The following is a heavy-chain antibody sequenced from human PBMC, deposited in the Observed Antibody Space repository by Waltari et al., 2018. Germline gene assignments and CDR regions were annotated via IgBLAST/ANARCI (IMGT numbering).Heavy chain of an antibody. V-gene: IGHV1-69*01. CDR2: IIPIFGTA. J-gene: IGHJ6*02. CDR3: ARAGRDIVVVPAAQYGMDV. Sequence: QVQLVQSGAEVKKPGSSVKVSCKASGGTFSSYAISWVRQAPGQGLEWMGGIIPIFGTANYAQKFQGRVTITADESTSPAYMELSSLRSEDTAVYYCARAGRDIVVVPAAQYGMDVWGQGTTVTVSS. CDR1: GGTFSSYA. D-gene: IGHD2-2*01.